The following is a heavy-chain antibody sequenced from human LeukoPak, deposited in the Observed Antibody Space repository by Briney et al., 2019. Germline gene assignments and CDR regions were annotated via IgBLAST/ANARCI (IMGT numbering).Heavy chain of an antibody. Sequence: SQTLSLTCAISGDTVSSNTAAWIWIRQSPSRGLECLGRTYYGSKWYNEYAVSVKSRMTINPDTSKNQFSLQLNSVTPEDTAVYYCARDRGASGWLDYWGQGTLVTVSS. CDR2: TYYGSKWYN. CDR3: ARDRGASGWLDY. J-gene: IGHJ4*02. CDR1: GDTVSSNTAA. V-gene: IGHV6-1*01. D-gene: IGHD6-19*01.